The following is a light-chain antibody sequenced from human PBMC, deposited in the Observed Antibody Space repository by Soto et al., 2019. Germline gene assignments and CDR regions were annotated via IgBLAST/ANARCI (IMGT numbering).Light chain of an antibody. J-gene: IGLJ1*01. CDR1: SSDVGGYNY. Sequence: QSVLTQPASVSGSPGQSITISRTGTSSDVGGYNYVSWYQQHPGKAPKLMIYDVSNRPSGVSNRFSGSKSGNTASLTISGLQAEDEADYYSSSYTSSSTLGVFGTGTKVTAL. CDR3: SSYTSSSTLGV. CDR2: DVS. V-gene: IGLV2-14*01.